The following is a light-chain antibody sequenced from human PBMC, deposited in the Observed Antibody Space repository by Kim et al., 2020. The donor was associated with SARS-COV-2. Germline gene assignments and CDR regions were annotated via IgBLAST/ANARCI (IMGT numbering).Light chain of an antibody. CDR1: QSINIW. J-gene: IGKJ2*01. CDR2: DAS. V-gene: IGKV1-5*01. Sequence: GDRATITCRASQSINIWLAWYQQKPGKAPKLLIYDASSLESGVPSRFSGSGSGTEFTLTISSLQPDDFATYYCQQYNAYSYTFGQGTKLEI. CDR3: QQYNAYSYT.